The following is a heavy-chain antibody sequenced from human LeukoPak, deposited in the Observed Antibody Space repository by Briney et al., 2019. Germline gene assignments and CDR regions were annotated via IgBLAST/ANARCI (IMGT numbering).Heavy chain of an antibody. D-gene: IGHD2-2*01. J-gene: IGHJ1*01. Sequence: PSQTLSLTCTVSGASISSGGYYWGWIRQQPGKGLEWIGDISYSGSPYYNPSLKSRFTISVDTSRNQFSLKLSSVTAADTAVYYCARGSHSSSPSCYSEYFHHWGQGTLVTVSS. CDR2: ISYSGSP. CDR3: ARGSHSSSPSCYSEYFHH. V-gene: IGHV4-31*03. CDR1: GASISSGGYY.